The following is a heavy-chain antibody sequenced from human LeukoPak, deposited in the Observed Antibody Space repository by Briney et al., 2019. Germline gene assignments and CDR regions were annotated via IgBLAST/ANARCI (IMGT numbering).Heavy chain of an antibody. V-gene: IGHV1-2*02. Sequence: ASVKVSCKASGYTFTGYYMHWVRQVPGQGLEWMGWINPKSGGTIYAQKFQGRVTMTRDTSISTVYMELSRLGSDDTAVYYCARESTVRFLEWLQKSNSFDPWGQGSLVTVSS. D-gene: IGHD3-3*01. CDR1: GYTFTGYY. CDR3: ARESTVRFLEWLQKSNSFDP. CDR2: INPKSGGT. J-gene: IGHJ5*02.